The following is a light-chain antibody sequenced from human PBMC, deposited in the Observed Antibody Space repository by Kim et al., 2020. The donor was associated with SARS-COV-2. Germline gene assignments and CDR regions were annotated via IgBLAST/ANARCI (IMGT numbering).Light chain of an antibody. CDR3: AAWDDSLYGRV. CDR2: SND. V-gene: IGLV1-44*01. J-gene: IGLJ3*02. Sequence: GQRVTISCSGSSSNIGTNAVNWYQQFPGTAPKLLISSNDQRPSGVPDRFSGSRSGTSASLAISGLQSEDEAEYYCAAWDDSLYGRVFGGGTQLTVL. CDR1: SSNIGTNA.